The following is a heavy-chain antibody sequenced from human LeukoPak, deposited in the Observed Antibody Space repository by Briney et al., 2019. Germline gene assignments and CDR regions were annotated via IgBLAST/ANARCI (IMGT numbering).Heavy chain of an antibody. CDR2: IYVAGNT. CDR3: AKCIAAAGNSQVDY. D-gene: IGHD6-13*01. J-gene: IGHJ4*02. CDR1: GFTVSSKY. V-gene: IGHV3-53*05. Sequence: GGSLRLSCAASGFTVSSKYMSWVRQAPGKGLEWVSVIYVAGNTYRADSVKGRFTISRDNSKNTLYLQMNSLRAEDTAVYYCAKCIAAAGNSQVDYWGQGTLVTVSS.